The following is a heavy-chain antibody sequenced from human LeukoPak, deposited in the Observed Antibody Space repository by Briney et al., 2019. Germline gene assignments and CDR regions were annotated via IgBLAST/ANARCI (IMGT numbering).Heavy chain of an antibody. D-gene: IGHD1-26*01. Sequence: SETLSLTCTVSGGSISSSSYYWGWIRQPPGKGLEWIGSIYYSGSTFYNPSLKSRVTISLDMSKTHFSLKLSSVTAADTAVYYCAGESIVGANFDYWGQGTLVTVSS. CDR2: IYYSGST. CDR1: GGSISSSSYY. CDR3: AGESIVGANFDY. J-gene: IGHJ4*02. V-gene: IGHV4-39*07.